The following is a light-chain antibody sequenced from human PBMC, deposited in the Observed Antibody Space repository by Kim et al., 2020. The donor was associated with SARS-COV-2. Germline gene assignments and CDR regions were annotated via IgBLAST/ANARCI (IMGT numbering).Light chain of an antibody. CDR2: AAS. Sequence: LLPGGERTLACRAGRRINTILAWYQQKPGQAPRLLIYAASYRATGVPARFSSGGSGTEFTLTISSLEPEDFAVYYCQQCSNWPRTFGQGTKVDIK. V-gene: IGKV3-11*01. CDR3: QQCSNWPRT. J-gene: IGKJ1*01. CDR1: RRINTI.